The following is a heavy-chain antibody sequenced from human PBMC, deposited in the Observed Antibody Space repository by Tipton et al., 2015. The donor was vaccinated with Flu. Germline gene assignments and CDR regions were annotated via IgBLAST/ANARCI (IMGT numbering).Heavy chain of an antibody. CDR3: AREGPDSPSSSDY. CDR1: GFTFDDYA. Sequence: RSLRLSCAASGFTFDDYAMHWVRQAPGKGLEWVSGISWNSGSIGYADSVKGRFTISRDNAKNSLYLQMSSLRSDDTAVYYCAREGPDSPSSSDYWGQGTLVTVSP. J-gene: IGHJ4*02. V-gene: IGHV3-9*01. D-gene: IGHD6-6*01. CDR2: ISWNSGSI.